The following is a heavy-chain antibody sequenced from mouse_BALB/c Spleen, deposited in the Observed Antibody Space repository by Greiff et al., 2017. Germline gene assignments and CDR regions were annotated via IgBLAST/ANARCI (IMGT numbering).Heavy chain of an antibody. J-gene: IGHJ4*01. Sequence: VQLKESGPGLVKPSQSLSLTCTVTGYSITSDYAWNWIRQFPGNKLEWMGYISYSGSTSYNPSLKSRISITRDTSKNQFFLQLNSVTTEDTATYYCARFPYSYYYAMDYWGQGTSVTVSS. CDR1: GYSITSDYA. CDR3: ARFPYSYYYAMDY. CDR2: ISYSGST. V-gene: IGHV3-2*02. D-gene: IGHD2-10*01.